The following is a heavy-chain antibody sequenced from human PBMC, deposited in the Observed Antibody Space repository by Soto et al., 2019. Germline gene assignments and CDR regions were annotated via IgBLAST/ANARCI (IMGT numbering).Heavy chain of an antibody. CDR1: GGSFIGYY. CDR2: INHSGST. D-gene: IGHD3-3*01. J-gene: IGHJ5*02. Sequence: QVQLQQWGAGLLKPSETVALTCAVYGGSFIGYYGTWIRQPPGKGLEWSGEINHSGSTNYNPALKSRVTISADTSKNQSSLSLSSVTAADTAVYYCATLGHYHFWSGFRKGNWFDPWGQGTLLTVSS. V-gene: IGHV4-34*01. CDR3: ATLGHYHFWSGFRKGNWFDP.